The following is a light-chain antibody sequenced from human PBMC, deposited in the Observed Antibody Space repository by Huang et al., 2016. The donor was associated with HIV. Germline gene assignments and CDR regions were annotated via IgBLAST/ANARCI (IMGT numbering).Light chain of an antibody. J-gene: IGKJ3*01. Sequence: EIVLTQSPGTLSLSPGERATLSCRARQSVSGNYLAWYQQKPGQAPRLLIYHSSTRATGIPGRFSGSGTGTDFTLTISRLEPEDFAVFYCQQYGDSPFTFGPGTKVDI. V-gene: IGKV3-20*01. CDR2: HSS. CDR3: QQYGDSPFT. CDR1: QSVSGNY.